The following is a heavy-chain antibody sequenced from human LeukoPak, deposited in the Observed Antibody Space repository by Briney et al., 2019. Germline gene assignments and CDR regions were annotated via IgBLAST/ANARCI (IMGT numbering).Heavy chain of an antibody. CDR1: GFTFSDYC. CDR3: ARTGWSSSWYDY. CDR2: ISSSGSTI. Sequence: PGGSLRLSCAASGFTFSDYCMSWIRQAPGKGLEWVSYISSSGSTIYYADSVKGRFTISRDNAKNSLYLQMTSLGAEDTAVYYCARTGWSSSWYDYWGQGTLVTVSS. J-gene: IGHJ4*02. D-gene: IGHD6-13*01. V-gene: IGHV3-11*04.